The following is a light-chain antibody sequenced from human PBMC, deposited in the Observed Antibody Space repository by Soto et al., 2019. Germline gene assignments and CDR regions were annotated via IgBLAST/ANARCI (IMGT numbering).Light chain of an antibody. J-gene: IGLJ3*02. CDR3: QSYDSSLSGYV. V-gene: IGLV1-40*01. CDR2: GNN. Sequence: QTVVTQPPSVSGAPGQRVTISCTGSSSNIGAGYDVHWYQQFPGTAPKLLIYGNNNRPSGVPDRFSASKSGTSASLAITGLQAEDEANYYCQSYDSSLSGYVFGGGTKVTVL. CDR1: SSNIGAGYD.